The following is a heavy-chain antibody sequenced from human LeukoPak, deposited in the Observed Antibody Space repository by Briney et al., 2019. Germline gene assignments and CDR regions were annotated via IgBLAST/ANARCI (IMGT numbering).Heavy chain of an antibody. CDR1: GYTFTSYG. Sequence: ASVKVSCKASGYTFTSYGISWVRQAPGQGLEGMGWISAYNGNTNYAQKLQGGVTMTTDTSTSTAYMELRSLRSDDTAVYYCAREENYSGSYGHDTFDIWGQGTMVTVSS. J-gene: IGHJ3*02. D-gene: IGHD1-26*01. V-gene: IGHV1-18*01. CDR2: ISAYNGNT. CDR3: AREENYSGSYGHDTFDI.